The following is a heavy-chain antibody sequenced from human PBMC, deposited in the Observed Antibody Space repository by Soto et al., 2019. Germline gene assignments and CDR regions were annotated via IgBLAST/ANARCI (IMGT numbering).Heavy chain of an antibody. V-gene: IGHV1-3*01. Sequence: VSVKVSCKASGYTFTIYAMHWVRQAPGQRLEWMGWINAGNGNTKYSQKFQGRVTITRDTSASTAYMELSSLRSEDTAVYYCARGITLPTPLDYWGQGTLVTVSS. CDR3: ARGITLPTPLDY. J-gene: IGHJ4*02. CDR1: GYTFTIYA. D-gene: IGHD1-20*01. CDR2: INAGNGNT.